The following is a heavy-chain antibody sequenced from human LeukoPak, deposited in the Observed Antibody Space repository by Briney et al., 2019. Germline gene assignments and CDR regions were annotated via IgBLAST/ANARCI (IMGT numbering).Heavy chain of an antibody. CDR1: GFTFSSYA. CDR2: ISYDGSNK. J-gene: IGHJ4*02. CDR3: ARLCETDDEYYFDY. V-gene: IGHV3-30*04. Sequence: GGSLRLSCAASGFTFSSYAMHWVRQAPGKGLEWVAVISYDGSNKYYADSVKGRFTISRDNSKNTLYLQMNSLRAEDTAVYYCARLCETDDEYYFDYWGQGTLVTVSS. D-gene: IGHD3-10*02.